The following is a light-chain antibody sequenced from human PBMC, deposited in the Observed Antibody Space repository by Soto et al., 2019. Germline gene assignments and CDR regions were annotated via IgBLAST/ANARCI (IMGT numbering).Light chain of an antibody. V-gene: IGKV1-39*01. CDR1: QNIDRY. CDR2: GAA. Sequence: DIQMTQSPSSLSASVGDRVSISCRTSQNIDRYLNWYQQKPGKAPQVLISGAASLQSGVPSRFSGSGSGTEFTLSISSLQPEDFATYFCQQSCSAPYTFGQGTRLEI. CDR3: QQSCSAPYT. J-gene: IGKJ2*01.